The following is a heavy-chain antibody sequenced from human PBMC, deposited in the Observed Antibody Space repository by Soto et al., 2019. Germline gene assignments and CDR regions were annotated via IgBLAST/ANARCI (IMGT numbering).Heavy chain of an antibody. Sequence: SQTLSLTCAISGDSVSSNSAAWNWIRQSPSRGLEWLGRTYYRSKWYNDYAVSVKSRITINPDTSKNQFSLQLNSVTPEDTAVYYCARDSKGYCSSTSCYPGPSWFDPWGQGTLVPVSS. CDR3: ARDSKGYCSSTSCYPGPSWFDP. D-gene: IGHD2-2*01. CDR2: TYYRSKWYN. J-gene: IGHJ5*02. V-gene: IGHV6-1*01. CDR1: GDSVSSNSAA.